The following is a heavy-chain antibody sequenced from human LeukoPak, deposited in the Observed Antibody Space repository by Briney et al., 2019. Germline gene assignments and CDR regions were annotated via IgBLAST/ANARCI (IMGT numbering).Heavy chain of an antibody. D-gene: IGHD4-17*01. J-gene: IGHJ4*02. CDR2: IKQDATEK. Sequence: PGGSLRLSCAGSGFIFRSHWMSWVRQAPGRGLEWVAHIKQDATEKHYVDSVEGRFTVSRDDGTNSLYLQMTNLRVDDTAVYYCARGPNYGDRVDYIDSWGQGTLVTVSS. V-gene: IGHV3-7*02. CDR3: ARGPNYGDRVDYIDS. CDR1: GFIFRSHW.